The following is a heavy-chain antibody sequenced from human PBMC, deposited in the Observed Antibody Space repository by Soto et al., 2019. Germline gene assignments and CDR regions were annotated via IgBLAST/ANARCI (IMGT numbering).Heavy chain of an antibody. CDR1: GFTFSSFE. CDR2: INNGGTEI. J-gene: IGHJ4*02. Sequence: PGGSLRLSCAASGFTFSSFEMNWVRQAPGKGLEWVSYINNGGTEIHYADSVRGRFTISRDNAKNSLYLQMNSLRAEDTAVYHCAREIPSNGPAFDCWGQGDLVTVSS. CDR3: AREIPSNGPAFDC. D-gene: IGHD2-2*01. V-gene: IGHV3-48*03.